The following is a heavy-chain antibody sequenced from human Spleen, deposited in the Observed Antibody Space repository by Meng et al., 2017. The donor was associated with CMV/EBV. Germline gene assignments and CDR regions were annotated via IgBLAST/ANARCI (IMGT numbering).Heavy chain of an antibody. CDR3: ARDLMGVLTSAGYYGMDV. CDR2: IYDSGTT. D-gene: IGHD2-8*01. J-gene: IGHJ6*02. Sequence: GESLKISCAVSGLTVSSDYVTWVRQAPGKGLEWVSVIYDSGTTYYADSVKGRFTIYRDNSRNTVSLQMNSLRAEDTAVYYCARDLMGVLTSAGYYGMDVWGQGTTVTVSS. V-gene: IGHV3-66*01. CDR1: GLTVSSDY.